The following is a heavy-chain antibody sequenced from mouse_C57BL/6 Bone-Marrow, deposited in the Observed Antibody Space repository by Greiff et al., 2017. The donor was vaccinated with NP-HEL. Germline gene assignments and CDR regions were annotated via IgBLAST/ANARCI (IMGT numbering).Heavy chain of an antibody. V-gene: IGHV1-72*01. D-gene: IGHD2-3*01. Sequence: QVQLKQPGAELVKPGASVKLSCKASGYTFTSYWMHWVKQRPGRGLEWIGRIDPNSGGTKYNEKFKSKATLTVDKPSSTAYMQLSSLTSEDSAVYYCARSSLDYDGYYYYAMDYWGQGTSVTVSS. CDR2: IDPNSGGT. CDR1: GYTFTSYW. CDR3: ARSSLDYDGYYYYAMDY. J-gene: IGHJ4*01.